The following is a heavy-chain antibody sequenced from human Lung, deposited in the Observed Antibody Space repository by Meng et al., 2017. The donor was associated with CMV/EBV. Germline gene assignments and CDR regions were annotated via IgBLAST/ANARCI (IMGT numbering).Heavy chain of an antibody. V-gene: IGHV4-30-4*08. D-gene: IGHD5-18*01. CDR1: GGSISSGDYY. CDR3: ARALDTAMVTFDY. CDR2: IYYSGST. Sequence: QVQLQVSGPGLVKPSQTLSLTCTVSGGSISSGDYYWSWIRQPPRKGLEWIGYIYYSGSTYYNPSLKSRVTISVDTSKNQFSLKLSSVTAADTAVYYCARALDTAMVTFDYWGQGTLVTVSS. J-gene: IGHJ4*02.